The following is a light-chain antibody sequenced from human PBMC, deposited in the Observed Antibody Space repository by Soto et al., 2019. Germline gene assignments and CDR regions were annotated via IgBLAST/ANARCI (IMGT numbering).Light chain of an antibody. J-gene: IGKJ1*01. CDR1: QGIGNA. Sequence: AIQMTQSPSSLSASLGDSVTIXXRASQGIGNALGWYQQKPGKPPKIXIYGASNLQSGVPPRFSGSGAGTDFTLAISSLQPEDSATYYCLQDINYPWTFGQGTKVDIK. V-gene: IGKV1-6*01. CDR2: GAS. CDR3: LQDINYPWT.